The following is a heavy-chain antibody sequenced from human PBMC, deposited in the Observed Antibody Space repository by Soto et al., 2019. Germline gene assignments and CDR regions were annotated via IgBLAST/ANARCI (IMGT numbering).Heavy chain of an antibody. D-gene: IGHD2-2*01. J-gene: IGHJ4*02. Sequence: PSETLSLTCTVSGGSISSNYWSWIRQPPGQGLEWIGYISYSGNTNYNPSLKSRVTISVDTSKNHFSLKLSSVTAADTAVYFCARRYCITTSCSLDYWGQGTLVTVS. V-gene: IGHV4-59*01. CDR3: ARRYCITTSCSLDY. CDR1: GGSISSNY. CDR2: ISYSGNT.